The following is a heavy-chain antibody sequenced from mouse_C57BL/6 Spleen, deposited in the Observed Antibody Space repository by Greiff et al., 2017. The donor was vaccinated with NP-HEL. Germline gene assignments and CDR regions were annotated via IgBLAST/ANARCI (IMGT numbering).Heavy chain of an antibody. CDR3: ARRGSNYAWFAY. D-gene: IGHD2-5*01. CDR2: ISSGGSYT. Sequence: EVQGVESGGDLVKPGGSLKLSCAASGFTFSSYGMSWVRQTPDKRLEWVATISSGGSYTYYPDSVKGRFTISRDNAKNTLYLQMSSLKSEDTAMYYWARRGSNYAWFAYWGQGTLVTVSA. V-gene: IGHV5-6*01. CDR1: GFTFSSYG. J-gene: IGHJ3*01.